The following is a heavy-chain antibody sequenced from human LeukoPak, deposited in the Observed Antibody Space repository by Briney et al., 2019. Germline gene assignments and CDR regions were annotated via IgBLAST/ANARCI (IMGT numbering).Heavy chain of an antibody. CDR3: ARRRVVVVAATVPSLKRYWYFDL. V-gene: IGHV4-34*01. Sequence: SETLFLTCAVYGGSFSGYYWSWIRQPPGKGLEWIGEINHSGSTNYNPSLKSRVTISVDTSKNQFSLKLSSVTAADTAVYYCARRRVVVVAATVPSLKRYWYFDLWGRGTLVTVSS. CDR2: INHSGST. J-gene: IGHJ2*01. D-gene: IGHD2-15*01. CDR1: GGSFSGYY.